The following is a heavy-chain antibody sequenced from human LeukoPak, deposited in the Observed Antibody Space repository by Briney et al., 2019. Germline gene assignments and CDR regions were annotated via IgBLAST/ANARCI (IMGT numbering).Heavy chain of an antibody. J-gene: IGHJ6*02. CDR1: GYTFTGYY. V-gene: IGHV1-2*02. CDR2: INPNSGGT. CDR3: ARAWGFLCGMDV. D-gene: IGHD7-27*01. Sequence: GGSVTVSCRASGYTFTGYYTHWVRQAPGQGLEWMGWINPNSGGTNYAQKFQGRVTMTRDTSISTAYMELSRLRSDDTAVYYCARAWGFLCGMDVWGQGTTVTVSS.